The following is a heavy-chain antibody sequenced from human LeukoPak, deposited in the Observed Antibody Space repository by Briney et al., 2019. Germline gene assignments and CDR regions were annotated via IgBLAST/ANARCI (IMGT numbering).Heavy chain of an antibody. D-gene: IGHD6-13*01. J-gene: IGHJ4*02. CDR2: IYNGGNT. CDR3: ARDSHSSSWYSEFDY. V-gene: IGHV3-53*01. Sequence: GGSLRLSCAASGFTVSSNYMNWVRQAPGKGLEWVSVIYNGGNTYYADSVKGRFTISRHDSKNTLYLQMNSLRAEDTAVYYCARDSHSSSWYSEFDYWGQGTLVTVSS. CDR1: GFTVSSNY.